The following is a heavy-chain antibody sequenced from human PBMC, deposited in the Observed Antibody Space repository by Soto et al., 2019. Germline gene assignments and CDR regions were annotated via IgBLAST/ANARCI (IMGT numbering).Heavy chain of an antibody. CDR2: ISSSSSYI. CDR1: GVTFSSYS. J-gene: IGHJ5*02. Sequence: SGGSLRLSWAASGVTFSSYSRNWVRQAPGKGLEWVSSISSSSSYIYYADSVKGRFTISRDNAKNSLYLQMNSLRAEDTAVYYCASHVGATNSWFDPRRQGTLVTVSS. D-gene: IGHD1-26*01. V-gene: IGHV3-21*01. CDR3: ASHVGATNSWFDP.